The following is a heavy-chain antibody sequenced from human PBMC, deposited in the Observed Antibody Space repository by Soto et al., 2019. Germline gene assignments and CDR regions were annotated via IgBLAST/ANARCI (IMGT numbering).Heavy chain of an antibody. CDR3: ATQQQLATFDY. CDR2: IIPIFTTT. V-gene: IGHV1-69*06. CDR1: GGTFNSSA. D-gene: IGHD6-13*01. Sequence: QVQLVQSGAEVKKPLFSVKVACTASGGTFNSSAIRWVRQAPGQGLEWMGGIIPIFTTTNDAQKFQGRVRTTADKTTAADYMVLSSLTSEDAAVYFCATQQQLATFDYWGQGTLVSVSS. J-gene: IGHJ4*02.